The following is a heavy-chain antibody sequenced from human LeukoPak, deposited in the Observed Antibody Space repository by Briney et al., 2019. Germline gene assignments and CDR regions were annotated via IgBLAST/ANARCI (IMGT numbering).Heavy chain of an antibody. D-gene: IGHD3-22*01. CDR2: ISSSGSTI. CDR3: ARGHDSSGYYFS. Sequence: GGSLRLSCAASGFTFSSYEMNWVRQAPGKGLEWVSYISSSGSTIYYADSVKGRFTISRDNAKNSLYLQMNSLRAEDTAVYYCARGHDSSGYYFSWGQGTLVTVSS. J-gene: IGHJ5*02. V-gene: IGHV3-48*03. CDR1: GFTFSSYE.